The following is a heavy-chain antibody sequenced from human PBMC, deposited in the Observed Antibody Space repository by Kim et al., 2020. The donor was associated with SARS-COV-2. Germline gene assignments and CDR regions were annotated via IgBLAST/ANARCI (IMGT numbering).Heavy chain of an antibody. CDR2: IDESGNT. V-gene: IGHV4-34*01. CDR1: GGSFSGYQ. J-gene: IGHJ6*02. Sequence: SETLSLTCAVSGGSFSGYQWSWIRQPPEKGLEWIGDIDESGNTNYKPSLQSRVTMSLDTSKNQFSLKLTSVTAADTGVYYCARVRLIPAARIARMDVWGQGTTVTVSS. D-gene: IGHD3-16*01. CDR3: ARVRLIPAARIARMDV.